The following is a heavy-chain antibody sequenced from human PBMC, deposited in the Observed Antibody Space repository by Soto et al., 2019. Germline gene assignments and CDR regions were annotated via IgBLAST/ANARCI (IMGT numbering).Heavy chain of an antibody. Sequence: QVQLQESGPGLVKPSETLSLTCTVSGGSISSYYWSWIRQPPGKGLEWIGYIYYSGSTNYNPSLKSRVTISVDTSKNQFSLKLSSVTAADTAVYYCARVVSGVEAYYYYYYMDVWGKGTTVTVSS. CDR1: GGSISSYY. J-gene: IGHJ6*03. CDR2: IYYSGST. D-gene: IGHD3-22*01. CDR3: ARVVSGVEAYYYYYYMDV. V-gene: IGHV4-59*08.